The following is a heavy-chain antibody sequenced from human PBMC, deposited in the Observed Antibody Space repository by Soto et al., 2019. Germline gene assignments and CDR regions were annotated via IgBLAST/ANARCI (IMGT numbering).Heavy chain of an antibody. V-gene: IGHV4-31*03. CDR1: GGSISSGGYY. CDR2: IYYSGST. J-gene: IGHJ5*02. Sequence: LSLTCTVSGGSISSGGYYWSWIRQHPGKGLEWIGYIYYSGSTYYNPSLKSRVTISVDTSKNQFSLKLSSVTAADTAVYYCATTTVTLNWFDPWGQGTLVTVSS. D-gene: IGHD4-17*01. CDR3: ATTTVTLNWFDP.